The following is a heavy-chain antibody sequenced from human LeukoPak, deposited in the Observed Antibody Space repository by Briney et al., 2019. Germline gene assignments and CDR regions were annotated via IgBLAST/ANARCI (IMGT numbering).Heavy chain of an antibody. CDR3: ARTSRQWLAFDY. V-gene: IGHV1-69*05. Sequence: SVKVSCKASGGTFSSYAISWVRQAPGQGLEWMGGIIPIFGTANYAQKFQGRVTITTDESTSTAYMELSSLRSEDTAVYYCARTSRQWLAFDYWGQGTLVTVSS. D-gene: IGHD6-19*01. CDR2: IIPIFGTA. J-gene: IGHJ4*02. CDR1: GGTFSSYA.